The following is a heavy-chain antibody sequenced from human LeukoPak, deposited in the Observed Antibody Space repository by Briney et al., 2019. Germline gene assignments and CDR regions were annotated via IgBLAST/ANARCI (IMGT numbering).Heavy chain of an antibody. Sequence: SETLSLTCAVYGGSLSGYYWSWFRQPPGKGLEWIGEMHHTGATNYSPSLKSRVTISAGTSKNQFSLKVNSVTAADTAVYYCARGVTLYYYFDLWGRGTLVTVSS. D-gene: IGHD4-23*01. J-gene: IGHJ2*01. CDR1: GGSLSGYY. V-gene: IGHV4-34*01. CDR2: MHHTGAT. CDR3: ARGVTLYYYFDL.